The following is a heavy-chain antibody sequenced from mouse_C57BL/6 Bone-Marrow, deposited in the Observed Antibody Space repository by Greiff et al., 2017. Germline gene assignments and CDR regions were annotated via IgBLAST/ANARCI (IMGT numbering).Heavy chain of an antibody. J-gene: IGHJ4*01. Sequence: DVQLVESGGGLVKPGGSLKLSCAASGFTFSSYAMSWVRQTPEKRLEWVATISDGGSYTYYPDNVKGRFTIARDNAKNNLYLQMSHLKSEDTAMFYCARRGVTTSGAMDYWGQGTSVTVSS. CDR1: GFTFSSYA. CDR3: ARRGVTTSGAMDY. CDR2: ISDGGSYT. D-gene: IGHD2-3*01. V-gene: IGHV5-4*01.